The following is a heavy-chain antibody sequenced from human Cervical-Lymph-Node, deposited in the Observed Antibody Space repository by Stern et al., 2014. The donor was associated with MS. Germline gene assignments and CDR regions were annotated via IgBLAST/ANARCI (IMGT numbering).Heavy chain of an antibody. CDR2: IYSSGTT. Sequence: QLQLQESGPGLVKPSQTLSLTCTVSGDSISSGNYYWSWIRQPAGKGLEWIGRIYSSGTTYYNTSLRRRVTIPIDTPNTHFPLNLGSLTATDTAVYYCATQGRALAPDWGQGTLVTVSS. CDR3: ATQGRALAPD. J-gene: IGHJ4*02. CDR1: GDSISSGNYY. V-gene: IGHV4-61*02.